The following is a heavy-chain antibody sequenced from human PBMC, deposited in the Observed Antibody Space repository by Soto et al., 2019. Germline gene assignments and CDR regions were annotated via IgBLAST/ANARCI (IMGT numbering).Heavy chain of an antibody. D-gene: IGHD2-15*01. CDR2: IIPIFGTA. CDR3: ARGRRDIVVVVAATSEGCWFDP. V-gene: IGHV1-69*12. J-gene: IGHJ5*02. CDR1: GGTFSSYA. Sequence: QVQLVQSGAEVKKPGSSVKVSCKASGGTFSSYAISWVRQAPGQGLEWMGGIIPIFGTANYAQKFQGRVTITADESTSTAYMELSSLRSEATAVYYCARGRRDIVVVVAATSEGCWFDPWGQGTLVTVSS.